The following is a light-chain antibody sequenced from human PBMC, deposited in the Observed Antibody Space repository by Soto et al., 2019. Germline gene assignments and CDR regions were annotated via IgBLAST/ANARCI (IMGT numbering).Light chain of an antibody. CDR1: QSVGSRY. J-gene: IGKJ1*01. Sequence: EIVLTQSPGTLSLSPGVRATLSCRASQSVGSRYLVWYQQKAGQAPSLLIFGASRRATGIPDRFSGYGSGTDFTLTISRLEPEDVAVYYCQHYGSSLWAFGQGTRVEIK. V-gene: IGKV3-20*01. CDR3: QHYGSSLWA. CDR2: GAS.